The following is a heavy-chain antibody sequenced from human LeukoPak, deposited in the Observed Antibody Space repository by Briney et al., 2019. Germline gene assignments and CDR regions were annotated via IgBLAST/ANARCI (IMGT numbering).Heavy chain of an antibody. J-gene: IGHJ6*02. Sequence: GGSLRLSCAASGFTFSSYEMNWVRQAPGKGLEWVSYISSSGSTIYYADSVKGRFTISRDNAKNSLYLQMNSLRAEDTAVYYCARGAIRNYDSSGYYYYYGMDVWGQGTTVTVSS. V-gene: IGHV3-48*03. CDR1: GFTFSSYE. CDR2: ISSSGSTI. D-gene: IGHD3-22*01. CDR3: ARGAIRNYDSSGYYYYYGMDV.